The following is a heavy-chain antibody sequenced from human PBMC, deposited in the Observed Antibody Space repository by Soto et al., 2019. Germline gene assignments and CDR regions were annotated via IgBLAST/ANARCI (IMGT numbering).Heavy chain of an antibody. CDR3: NSYPDFWGGHTPL. J-gene: IGHJ4*02. CDR1: GFSITNTW. Sequence: EVQLVESGGGLVQPGGSLRLSCAASGFSITNTWMHWVRQAPGKGLEWVGRVKSKADGGTADYAAPVKGRFTVSRDDSKNTQYLQMNSLNMEDTAVYYCNSYPDFWGGHTPLWCQGTLVTVSS. D-gene: IGHD3-3*01. CDR2: VKSKADGGTA. V-gene: IGHV3-15*07.